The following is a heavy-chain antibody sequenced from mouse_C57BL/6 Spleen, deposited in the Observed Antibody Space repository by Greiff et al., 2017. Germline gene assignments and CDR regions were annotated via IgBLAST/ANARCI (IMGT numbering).Heavy chain of an antibody. CDR1: GYAFTNYL. Sequence: VMLVESGAELVRPGTSVKVSCKASGYAFTNYLIEWVKQRPGQGLEWIGMIHPNSGSTNYNEKFKSKATLTVDKSSSTAYMQLSSLTSEDSAVYYCARGITTVVATKGYAMDYWGQGTSVTVSS. V-gene: IGHV1-54*01. J-gene: IGHJ4*01. CDR2: IHPNSGST. D-gene: IGHD1-1*01. CDR3: ARGITTVVATKGYAMDY.